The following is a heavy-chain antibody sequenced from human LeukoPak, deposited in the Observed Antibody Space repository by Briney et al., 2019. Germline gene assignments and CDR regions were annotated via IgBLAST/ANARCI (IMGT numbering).Heavy chain of an antibody. CDR2: INHSGST. J-gene: IGHJ6*02. CDR3: ATLIAAAGKGYYYGMDV. Sequence: SETLSLTCAVYGGSFSGYYWSWIRQPPGKGLEWIGEINHSGSTNYNPSLKSRVTISVDTSKNQFSLKLSSVTAADTAVYYCATLIAAAGKGYYYGMDVWGQGTTVTVSS. D-gene: IGHD6-13*01. V-gene: IGHV4-34*01. CDR1: GGSFSGYY.